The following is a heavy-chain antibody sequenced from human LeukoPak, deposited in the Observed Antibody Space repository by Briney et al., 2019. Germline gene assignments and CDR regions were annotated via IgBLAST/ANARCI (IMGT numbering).Heavy chain of an antibody. CDR1: GFTFSSYG. CDR3: AKDGEWELPGFDY. V-gene: IGHV3-30*02. Sequence: GGSLRLSCAASGFTFSSYGMHWVRQAPGKGLEWVAFIRYDGSNKYYADSVKGRFTISRDNSKNTLYLQMNSLRAEDTAVYYCAKDGEWELPGFDYWGQGTLVTVSS. CDR2: IRYDGSNK. D-gene: IGHD1-26*01. J-gene: IGHJ4*02.